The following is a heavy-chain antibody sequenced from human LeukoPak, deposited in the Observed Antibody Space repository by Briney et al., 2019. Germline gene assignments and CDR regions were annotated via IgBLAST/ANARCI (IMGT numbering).Heavy chain of an antibody. CDR3: AKYVTMIVVISRFDP. D-gene: IGHD3-22*01. CDR2: ISRSGDNA. J-gene: IGHJ5*02. CDR1: GFTFSDYY. Sequence: PGGSLTLSCAASGFTFSDYYMTWIRQAPGKGLEWVSAISRSGDNAYYADSVKGRFTISRDNSKNTLYLQMNSLRAEDTAVYYCAKYVTMIVVISRFDPWGQGTLVTVSS. V-gene: IGHV3-23*01.